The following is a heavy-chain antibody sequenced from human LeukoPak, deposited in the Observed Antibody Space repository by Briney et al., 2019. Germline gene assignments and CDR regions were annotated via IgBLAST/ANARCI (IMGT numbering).Heavy chain of an antibody. J-gene: IGHJ6*02. D-gene: IGHD3-22*01. V-gene: IGHV1-18*01. CDR1: GYTFTSYG. CDR2: ISAYNGNT. Sequence: ASVKVSCTASGYTFTSYGISWVRQAPGQGLEWMGWISAYNGNTNYAQKLQGRVTMTTDTSTSTAYMELRSLRSDDTAVYYCARDTQLSSGYGDRDYYYYGMDVWGQGTTVTVSS. CDR3: ARDTQLSSGYGDRDYYYYGMDV.